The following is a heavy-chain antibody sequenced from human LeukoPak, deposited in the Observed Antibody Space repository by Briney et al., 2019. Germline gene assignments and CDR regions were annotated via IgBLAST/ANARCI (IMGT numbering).Heavy chain of an antibody. CDR2: ISRAGDRT. J-gene: IGHJ3*01. CDR3: ARGESFAFDV. Sequence: TGGSLRLSCVGSGFIFSSYDMGWVRQAPGKGLEWVSSISRAGDRTYYEDSVKGRFTISRHNSRNTMYLQMDSLRAEDTAVYYCARGESFAFDVWGQGTMVTVSS. CDR1: GFIFSSYD. V-gene: IGHV3-23*01.